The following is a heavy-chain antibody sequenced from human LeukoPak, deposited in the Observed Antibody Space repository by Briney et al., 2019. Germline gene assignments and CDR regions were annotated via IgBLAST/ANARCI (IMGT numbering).Heavy chain of an antibody. CDR2: IKSKTKGGTT. J-gene: IGHJ4*02. V-gene: IGHV3-15*01. D-gene: IGHD1/OR15-1a*01. Sequence: PGGSLRLSCAASGFTFSNAWMTWVRQAPGKGLECVGRIKSKTKGGTTDYAAPVKGRFTISRDDSKNTLYLQMNSLRAEDTAVYYCAKQLDYWGQGTLVTVSS. CDR1: GFTFSNAW. CDR3: AKQLDY.